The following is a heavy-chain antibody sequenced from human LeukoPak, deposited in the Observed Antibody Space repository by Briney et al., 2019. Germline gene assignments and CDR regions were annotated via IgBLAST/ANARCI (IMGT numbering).Heavy chain of an antibody. J-gene: IGHJ5*02. D-gene: IGHD6-19*01. CDR2: ISSSGSTI. CDR3: ARDTSGWSQGDYFDP. CDR1: GFTFSDYY. Sequence: GGSLRLSCAASGFTFSDYYMSWIRQAPGEGLEWVSYISSSGSTIYYADSVKGRFTISRDNAKNSLYLQMNSLRAEDTAVYYCARDTSGWSQGDYFDPWGQGTLVAVSS. V-gene: IGHV3-11*01.